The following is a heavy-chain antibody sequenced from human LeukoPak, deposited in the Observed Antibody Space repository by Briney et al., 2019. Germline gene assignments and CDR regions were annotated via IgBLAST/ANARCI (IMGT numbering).Heavy chain of an antibody. CDR1: GFTFIGYA. CDR2: ITTGGDTT. J-gene: IGHJ4*02. V-gene: IGHV3-23*01. Sequence: PWGSLRLSCAASGFTFIGYAMAWVRQAPGKGLEWVSAITTGGDTTYYADSVKGRFTISRDNSKNTLYLHMNSRRAEDAAIYYCAKDLQNSHYGEVFDYWGQGTLVTVSS. D-gene: IGHD4-11*01. CDR3: AKDLQNSHYGEVFDY.